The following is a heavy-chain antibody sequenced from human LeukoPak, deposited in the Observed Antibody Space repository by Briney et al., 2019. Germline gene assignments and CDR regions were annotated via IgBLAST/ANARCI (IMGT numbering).Heavy chain of an antibody. D-gene: IGHD3-22*01. J-gene: IGHJ4*02. Sequence: SGTLSLTCTVSGGSISSSSYYWGWIRQPPGKGLEWIGSIYYSGSTYYNPSLKSRVTISVDTSKNQFSLKLSSVTAADTAVYYCARDEHSSGYQFFDYWGQGTLVTVSS. CDR3: ARDEHSSGYQFFDY. CDR1: GGSISSSSYY. CDR2: IYYSGST. V-gene: IGHV4-39*07.